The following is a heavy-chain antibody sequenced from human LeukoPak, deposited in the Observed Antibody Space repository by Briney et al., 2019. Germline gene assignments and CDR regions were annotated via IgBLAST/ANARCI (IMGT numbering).Heavy chain of an antibody. CDR2: IFYNGKT. V-gene: IGHV4-59*01. Sequence: PSETLSLTCTVSGGSISTNYWAWVRQPPGKGLEWVGYIFYNGKTTNNPSLKSRVSLPVDTSKNQVSLNLSSGTAADTAVYFCARGVLGSGNYYGPKYDYYYMDVWGTETTVTLSS. CDR3: ARGVLGSGNYYGPKYDYYYMDV. D-gene: IGHD3-10*01. J-gene: IGHJ6*03. CDR1: GGSISTNY.